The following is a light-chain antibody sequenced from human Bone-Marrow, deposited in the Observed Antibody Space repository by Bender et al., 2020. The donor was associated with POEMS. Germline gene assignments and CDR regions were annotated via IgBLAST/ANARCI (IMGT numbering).Light chain of an antibody. CDR1: TSNVGNNV. CDR3: AAWDDRLNGVV. Sequence: QSVLTQPPSVSEAPRQRVTISCSGSTSNVGNNVVSWYQQVPGKAPKLLVYYDDLVASGVSDRFSGSRSGTSASLAISGLQTEDEADYYCAAWDDRLNGVVFGGGTKLTVL. J-gene: IGLJ2*01. CDR2: YDD. V-gene: IGLV1-36*01.